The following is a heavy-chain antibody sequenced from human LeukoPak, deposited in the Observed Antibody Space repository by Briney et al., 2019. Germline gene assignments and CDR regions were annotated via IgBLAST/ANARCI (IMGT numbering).Heavy chain of an antibody. CDR1: GYTFTSHG. Sequence: ASVKVSCKASGYTFTSHGISWVRQAPGQGLEWMGWISAYNGNTNYAQKLQGRVTMTTDTSTSTAYMELRSLRSDDTAVYYCARHTMVRGVIIIPFDYWGQGTLVTVSS. D-gene: IGHD3-10*01. CDR3: ARHTMVRGVIIIPFDY. CDR2: ISAYNGNT. J-gene: IGHJ4*02. V-gene: IGHV1-18*01.